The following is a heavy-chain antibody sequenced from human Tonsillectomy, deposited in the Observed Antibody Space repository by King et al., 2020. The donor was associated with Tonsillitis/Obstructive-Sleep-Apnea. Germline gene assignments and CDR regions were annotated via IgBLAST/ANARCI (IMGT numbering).Heavy chain of an antibody. CDR3: ATDPGKRNDRESYFDY. Sequence: QLVQSGGGVVQPGRSLRLSCAASGFTFSSYGMHWVRQGPGKGLEWVAGISYDGSNKYHADSVKGRFTISRDNSKKTLYLQMNSLRAEDTAVYYWATDPGKRNDRESYFDYWGQGTLVTVSS. J-gene: IGHJ4*02. CDR1: GFTFSSYG. CDR2: ISYDGSNK. D-gene: IGHD1-1*01. V-gene: IGHV3-30*03.